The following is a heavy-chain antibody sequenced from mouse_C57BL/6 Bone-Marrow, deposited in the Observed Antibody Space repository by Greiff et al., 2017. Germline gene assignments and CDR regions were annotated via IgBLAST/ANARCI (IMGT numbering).Heavy chain of an antibody. V-gene: IGHV1-54*01. CDR1: GYAFTNYL. J-gene: IGHJ2*01. CDR2: INPGSGGT. Sequence: QVQLKESGAELVRPGTSVKVSCKASGYAFTNYLIGWVKQRPGQGLEWIGVINPGSGGTNYNEKFKGKATLTADKSSSTAYMQLSSLTSEDSAVYFCARWIYYFDYWGQGTTLTVSS. CDR3: ARWIYYFDY.